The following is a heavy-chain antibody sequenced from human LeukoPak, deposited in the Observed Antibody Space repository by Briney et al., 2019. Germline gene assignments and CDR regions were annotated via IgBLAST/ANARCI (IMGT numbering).Heavy chain of an antibody. CDR3: ARELDDILTGYYNVGIDY. D-gene: IGHD3-9*01. V-gene: IGHV1-69*04. J-gene: IGHJ4*02. CDR2: IIPILGIA. Sequence: GSSVKVSCKASGGTFSSYAISWVRQAPGQGLEWMGRIIPILGIANYAQKFQGRVTITADKSTSTAYMELSSLRSEDTAVYYCARELDDILTGYYNVGIDYWGQGTLVTVSS. CDR1: GGTFSSYA.